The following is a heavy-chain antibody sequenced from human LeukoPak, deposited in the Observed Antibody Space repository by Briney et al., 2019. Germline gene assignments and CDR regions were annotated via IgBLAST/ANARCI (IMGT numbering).Heavy chain of an antibody. D-gene: IGHD5-18*01. CDR3: AREGEGYSYVLDAFDY. J-gene: IGHJ4*02. V-gene: IGHV3-30*04. CDR2: ISYDGSNK. CDR1: GFTFSSYA. Sequence: PGGSLRLSCAASGFTFSSYAMHWVRQAPGKGLEWVAVISYDGSNKYYADSVKGRFTISRDNSKNTLYLQMNSLRAEDTAVYYCAREGEGYSYVLDAFDYWGQGTLVTVSS.